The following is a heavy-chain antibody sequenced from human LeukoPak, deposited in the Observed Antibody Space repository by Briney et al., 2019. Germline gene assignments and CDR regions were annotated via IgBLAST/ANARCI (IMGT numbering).Heavy chain of an antibody. D-gene: IGHD3-16*01. CDR3: ARTGGIPALYDY. J-gene: IGHJ4*02. CDR2: INPNSGGT. V-gene: IGHV1-2*02. Sequence: ASVKVSCKASGYTFTGYYMHWVRQAPGQGLEWMGWINPNSGGTNYAQKFQGRVTITADESTSTAYMELSSLRSEDTAVYYCARTGGIPALYDYWGQGTLVTVSS. CDR1: GYTFTGYY.